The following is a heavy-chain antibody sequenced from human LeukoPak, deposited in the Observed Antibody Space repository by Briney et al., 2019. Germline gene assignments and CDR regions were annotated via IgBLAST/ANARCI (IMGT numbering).Heavy chain of an antibody. V-gene: IGHV3-23*01. D-gene: IGHD3-10*01. J-gene: IGHJ4*02. Sequence: GGSLRLSCAASGFSFSINAMTWVRQAPGKGLEWVSAISGRGDNTFYADSVKGRFTISRDNSQNTLYLQMNSLTAEDTAVYYCANAPYYYAPPGGWGQGTLVTVSS. CDR2: ISGRGDNT. CDR1: GFSFSINA. CDR3: ANAPYYYAPPGG.